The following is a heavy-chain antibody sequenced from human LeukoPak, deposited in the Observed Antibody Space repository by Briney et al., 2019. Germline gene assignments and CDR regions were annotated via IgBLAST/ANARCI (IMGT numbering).Heavy chain of an antibody. Sequence: ASVKVPCKASGYTFTGYYMHWVRQAPGQGLEWMGWINPNSGGTNYAQKFQGRVTMTRDTSISTAYMELSRLRSDDTAVYYCARTYYYDSSGYNYWGQGTLVTVSS. CDR2: INPNSGGT. CDR3: ARTYYYDSSGYNY. CDR1: GYTFTGYY. V-gene: IGHV1-2*02. D-gene: IGHD3-22*01. J-gene: IGHJ4*02.